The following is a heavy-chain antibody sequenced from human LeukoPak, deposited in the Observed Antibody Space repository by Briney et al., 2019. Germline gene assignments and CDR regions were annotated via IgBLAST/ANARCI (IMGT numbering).Heavy chain of an antibody. V-gene: IGHV1-69*13. CDR1: GGTFSSYA. D-gene: IGHD3-22*01. CDR2: IIPIFGTA. CDR3: ASPSYYYDRGAFDI. Sequence: SVKVSCKASGGTFSSYAISWVRQAPGQGLEWMGGIIPIFGTANYAQKFQGRVTITADESTSTAYMELSSLRSEDTAVYYCASPSYYYDRGAFDIWGQGTMVTVSS. J-gene: IGHJ3*02.